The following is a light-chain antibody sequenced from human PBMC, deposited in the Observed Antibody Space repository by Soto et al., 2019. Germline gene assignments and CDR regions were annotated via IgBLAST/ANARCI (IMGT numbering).Light chain of an antibody. J-gene: IGKJ2*01. CDR1: QSITTW. CDR2: KAT. V-gene: IGKV1-5*03. CDR3: QQYKDYQYT. Sequence: DIQMTQSPSTLSASVGDRVTITCRASQSITTWLAWYQQKPGKAPKLLIYKATNLQSGVPSRFSGSGSGTEFSLTISSLQPEDFAIYYCQQYKDYQYTFGQGTKLDIK.